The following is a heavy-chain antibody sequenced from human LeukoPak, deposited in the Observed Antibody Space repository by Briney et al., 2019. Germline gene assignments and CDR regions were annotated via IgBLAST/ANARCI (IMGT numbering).Heavy chain of an antibody. V-gene: IGHV3-48*02. Sequence: GGSLRLSCAASGFTFTTYNMNWVPQAPGKGLEWVSYISSSSGTIYYADSVKGRFTISRDNAKNSLYLQMNSLRDEDTAVYYCARDFYGDWAFDIWGQGTMVTVSS. CDR1: GFTFTTYN. CDR2: ISSSSGTI. CDR3: ARDFYGDWAFDI. D-gene: IGHD4-17*01. J-gene: IGHJ3*02.